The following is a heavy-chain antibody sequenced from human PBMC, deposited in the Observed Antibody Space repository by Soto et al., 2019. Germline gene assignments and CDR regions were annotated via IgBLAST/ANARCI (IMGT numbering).Heavy chain of an antibody. CDR3: AHKTSLYGMDV. CDR2: IYWDDDK. J-gene: IGHJ6*02. V-gene: IGHV2-5*02. CDR1: GFSLSTSGVG. Sequence: QITLKESGPTLVKPTQTLTLTCTFSGFSLSTSGVGVGWIRQRPGKALECLALIYWDDDKRYSPSLKSRLTNTKDTSKNQVILTMTNMDPVDTATYYCAHKTSLYGMDVWGQGTTVTVSS.